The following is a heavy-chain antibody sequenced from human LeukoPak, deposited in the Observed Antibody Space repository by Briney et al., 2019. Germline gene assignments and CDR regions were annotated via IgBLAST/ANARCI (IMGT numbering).Heavy chain of an antibody. CDR1: GFTFSGHW. CDR2: IKQGGSDK. Sequence: GGSLRLSCAASGFTFSGHWMSWVRQAPGKGLEWVANIKQGGSDKYYVDSVKGRFTIYRDNANNLLYLQMNSLRGEDTAVYYCTRDRSRAEDDWGQGTLVTVSS. J-gene: IGHJ4*02. V-gene: IGHV3-7*01. CDR3: TRDRSRAEDD. D-gene: IGHD1-14*01.